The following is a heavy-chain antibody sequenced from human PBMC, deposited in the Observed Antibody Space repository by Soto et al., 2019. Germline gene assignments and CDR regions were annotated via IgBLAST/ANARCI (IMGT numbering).Heavy chain of an antibody. CDR2: ISGSGLNK. D-gene: IGHD1-26*01. V-gene: IGHV3-23*01. CDR1: GFTFENFG. CDR3: AKNQGVELVPLATVDWFDP. Sequence: GGSLRLFCAASGFTFENFGMSWVRQAPGKGLEWISSISGSGLNKYYADSVKGRFTISRDNSKNTVYLELSNLRAEDTAVYHCAKNQGVELVPLATVDWFDPWGQGSVVTVSS. J-gene: IGHJ5*02.